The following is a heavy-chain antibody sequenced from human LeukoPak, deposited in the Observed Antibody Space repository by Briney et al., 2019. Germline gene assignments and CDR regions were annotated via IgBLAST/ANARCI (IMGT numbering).Heavy chain of an antibody. CDR1: GGSISSYY. V-gene: IGHV4-59*08. CDR3: ARHAFYYYYYMDV. J-gene: IGHJ6*03. D-gene: IGHD3-16*01. CDR2: VHYSGST. Sequence: PSETLSLTCTVSGGSISSYYWSWIRQPPGKGLEWIGYVHYSGSTNYNPSLKSRVTISVDTSKNQFSLNLRSVTAADTAVYYCARHAFYYYYYMDVWGKGTTVTVSS.